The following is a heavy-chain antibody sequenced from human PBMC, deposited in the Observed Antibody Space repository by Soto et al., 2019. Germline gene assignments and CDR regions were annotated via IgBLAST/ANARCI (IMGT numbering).Heavy chain of an antibody. CDR2: IYYSGST. Sequence: QVQLQESGPGLVKPSQTLSLTCTVSGGSISSGGYYWSWIRQHPGKGLEWIGYIYYSGSTYYNPPLTSRVTLSGDTSKNPFSLTLSSVAAADTAVYYCARVDTAMVTWGQGTLVTVSS. CDR3: ARVDTAMVT. J-gene: IGHJ4*02. V-gene: IGHV4-31*03. CDR1: GGSISSGGYY. D-gene: IGHD5-18*01.